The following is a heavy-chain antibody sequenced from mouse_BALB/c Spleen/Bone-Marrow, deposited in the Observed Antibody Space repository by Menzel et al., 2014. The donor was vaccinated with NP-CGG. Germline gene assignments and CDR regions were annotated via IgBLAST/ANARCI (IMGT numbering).Heavy chain of an antibody. CDR3: SRNYDYDEGAWVTY. D-gene: IGHD2-4*01. CDR2: IFPGTDTS. J-gene: IGHJ3*01. Sequence: VQLQQSGAEVVKPGASVKLSCKTSGYAFTNYWIQWVKQRPGQGLGWIGEIFPGTDTSYYNEKFKDKATLTVDTSSSTAYIQLSNLTSEDSAVYFCSRNYDYDEGAWVTYWGQGTLVTVSA. CDR1: GYAFTNYW. V-gene: IGHV1S132*01.